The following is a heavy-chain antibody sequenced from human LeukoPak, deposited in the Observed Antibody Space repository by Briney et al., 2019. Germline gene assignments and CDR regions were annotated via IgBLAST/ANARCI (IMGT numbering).Heavy chain of an antibody. V-gene: IGHV3-30*04. CDR2: ISYDGSNK. Sequence: GGSLRLSCAASGFTFSSYAMHWVRQAPGKGLEWVAVISYDGSNKYYADSVKGRFTISRDNSKNTLYLQMNSLRAEDTAVYYCAKDLWFGELTRWFDPWGQGTLVTVSS. D-gene: IGHD3-10*01. CDR1: GFTFSSYA. CDR3: AKDLWFGELTRWFDP. J-gene: IGHJ5*02.